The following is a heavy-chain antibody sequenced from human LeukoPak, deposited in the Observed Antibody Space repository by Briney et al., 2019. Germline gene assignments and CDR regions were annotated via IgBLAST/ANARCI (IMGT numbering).Heavy chain of an antibody. Sequence: GGSLRLSCAASGFTFSSYAMSWVRQAPGKGLEWVSAISGSGGSTYYADSVKGRFTISRDNSKNTLYLQMNSLRAEDTAVYYCARSCSGGSCFPDSWGQGTPVTVSS. D-gene: IGHD2-15*01. V-gene: IGHV3-23*01. CDR1: GFTFSSYA. J-gene: IGHJ4*02. CDR2: ISGSGGST. CDR3: ARSCSGGSCFPDS.